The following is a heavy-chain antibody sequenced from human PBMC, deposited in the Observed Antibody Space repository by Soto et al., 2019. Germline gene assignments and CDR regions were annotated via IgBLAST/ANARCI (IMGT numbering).Heavy chain of an antibody. Sequence: ASVKVSCKASGGTFSSYAISWVRQAPGQGLEWMGGIIPIFGTANYAQKFQGRVTITADESTSTAYMELSSLRSEDTAVYYCARDMRLGDFWSGYPIPYYYYGMDVWGQGTTVTVSS. V-gene: IGHV1-69*13. CDR1: GGTFSSYA. D-gene: IGHD3-3*01. J-gene: IGHJ6*02. CDR3: ARDMRLGDFWSGYPIPYYYYGMDV. CDR2: IIPIFGTA.